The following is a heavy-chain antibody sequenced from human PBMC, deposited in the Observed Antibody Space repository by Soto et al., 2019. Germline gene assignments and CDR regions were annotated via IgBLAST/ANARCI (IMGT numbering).Heavy chain of an antibody. CDR2: IKSKTDGGTT. CDR3: TTEDVGATDY. D-gene: IGHD1-26*01. V-gene: IGHV3-15*01. Sequence: EVQLVESGGGLVKPGGSLRLSCAASGFTFSNAWMSWVRQAPGKALEWVGRIKSKTDGGTTDYAAPVKGRLTISRGDSKNTLYPQMNSLKTEDTAVYYCTTEDVGATDYWGQGTLVTVAS. J-gene: IGHJ4*02. CDR1: GFTFSNAW.